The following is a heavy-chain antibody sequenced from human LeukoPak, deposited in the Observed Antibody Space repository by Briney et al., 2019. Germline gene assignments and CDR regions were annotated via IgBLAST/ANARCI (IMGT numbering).Heavy chain of an antibody. CDR1: GFTFSRNG. CDR3: AKRGEMATKSLDY. D-gene: IGHD5-24*01. Sequence: PGGSLRLSCAASGFTFSRNGMTWVRQAPGKGLEWVSAISGSGGSTYYADSVKGRFTISRDNSRNTLYLQMNSLRVEDTAVYYCAKRGEMATKSLDYWGQGTLVTVSS. J-gene: IGHJ4*02. V-gene: IGHV3-23*01. CDR2: ISGSGGST.